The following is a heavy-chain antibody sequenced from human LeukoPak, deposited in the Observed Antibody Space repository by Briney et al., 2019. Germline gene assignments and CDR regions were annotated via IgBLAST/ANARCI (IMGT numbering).Heavy chain of an antibody. CDR3: GRGLYGGGDY. J-gene: IGHJ4*02. CDR2: IHSSGRT. V-gene: IGHV4-4*07. D-gene: IGHD3-10*01. CDR1: GASISGNY. Sequence: SETLSLTCTVSGASISGNYWIWIRQPAGKGLECIGRIHSSGRTNYNPSLASRVTMSVDTSKNQFSLNLSSVIAADTAVYYCGRGLYGGGDYWGQGILVTVSP.